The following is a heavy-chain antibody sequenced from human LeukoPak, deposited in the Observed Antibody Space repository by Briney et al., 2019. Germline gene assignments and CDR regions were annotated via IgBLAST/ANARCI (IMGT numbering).Heavy chain of an antibody. Sequence: PGGSLRLSCAASGFTFSSYAMSWVRQAPGKGLEWVAFIRYDGSNKYYADSVKGRFTISRDNSKNTLYLQMSSLRAEDSAVYYCAKGYYYYDNSGPFDYWGQGTLVTVSS. V-gene: IGHV3-30*02. D-gene: IGHD3-22*01. CDR2: IRYDGSNK. CDR1: GFTFSSYA. CDR3: AKGYYYYDNSGPFDY. J-gene: IGHJ4*02.